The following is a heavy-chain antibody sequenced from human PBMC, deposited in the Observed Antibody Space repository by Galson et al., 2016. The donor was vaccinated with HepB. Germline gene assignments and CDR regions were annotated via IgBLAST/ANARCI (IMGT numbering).Heavy chain of an antibody. J-gene: IGHJ4*02. D-gene: IGHD3-16*01. V-gene: IGHV4-34*01. CDR2: IKHSGST. CDR1: GGSFSGFY. Sequence: ETLSLTCAVSGGSFSGFYWSWIRQPPGKGLEWIGEIKHSGSTNYNPSLRSRVAISADTSKNQFSLKLSSVTAADTAIYYCARSRDHDYFWGSLGYYFDYWGQGTLVTVSS. CDR3: ARSRDHDYFWGSLGYYFDY.